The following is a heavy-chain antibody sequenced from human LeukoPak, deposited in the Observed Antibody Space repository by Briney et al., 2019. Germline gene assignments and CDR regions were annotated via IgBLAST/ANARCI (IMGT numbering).Heavy chain of an antibody. Sequence: SETLSLTCTVSGGSISSYYWSWIRQPPGKGLEWIGYIYYSGSTNYNPSLKSRVTISVDTSKNQFSLKLSSVTAADTAVYYCARGRAAAGLYPAPDAFDIWGQGTMVTVSS. CDR3: ARGRAAAGLYPAPDAFDI. J-gene: IGHJ3*02. CDR2: IYYSGST. CDR1: GGSISSYY. V-gene: IGHV4-59*01. D-gene: IGHD6-13*01.